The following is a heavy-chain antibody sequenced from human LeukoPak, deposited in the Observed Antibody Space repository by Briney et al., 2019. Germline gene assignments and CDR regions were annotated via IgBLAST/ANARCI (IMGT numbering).Heavy chain of an antibody. D-gene: IGHD3-22*01. CDR1: GYTFTSYG. J-gene: IGHJ4*02. CDR3: ARARYDSSGYYYAGYFDY. Sequence: ASVKVSCKASGYTFTSYGISWVRPAPGQGLEWMGWISAYNGNTNYAQKLQGRVTMTTDTSTSTASMELRSLRSDDTAVYYCARARYDSSGYYYAGYFDYWGQGTLVTVSS. V-gene: IGHV1-18*01. CDR2: ISAYNGNT.